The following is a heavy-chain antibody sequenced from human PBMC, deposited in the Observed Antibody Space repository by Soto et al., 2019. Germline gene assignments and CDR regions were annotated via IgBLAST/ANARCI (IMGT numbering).Heavy chain of an antibody. CDR2: INPNSGGT. Sequence: ASVKVSCKASGYTFTGYYMHWVRQAPGQGLEWMGWINPNSGGTNYAQKFQGRVTMTRDTSISTAYMELSRLRSDDTAVYYCARAAYYYGSGSYYTSKYQNNWFDPWGQGTLVT. CDR3: ARAAYYYGSGSYYTSKYQNNWFDP. D-gene: IGHD3-10*01. V-gene: IGHV1-2*02. J-gene: IGHJ5*02. CDR1: GYTFTGYY.